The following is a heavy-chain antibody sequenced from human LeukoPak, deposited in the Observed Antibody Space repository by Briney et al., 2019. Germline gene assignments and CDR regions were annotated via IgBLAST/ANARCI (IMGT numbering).Heavy chain of an antibody. D-gene: IGHD2-15*01. Sequence: GASVKVSCKASGYTFTSYYMHWVRQAPGQGLEWMGWISAYNGNTNYAQKLQGRVTMTTDTSTSTAYMELRSLRSDDTAVYYCARVVYYYYYMDVWGKGTTVTVSS. CDR2: ISAYNGNT. J-gene: IGHJ6*03. CDR3: ARVVYYYYYMDV. V-gene: IGHV1-18*04. CDR1: GYTFTSYY.